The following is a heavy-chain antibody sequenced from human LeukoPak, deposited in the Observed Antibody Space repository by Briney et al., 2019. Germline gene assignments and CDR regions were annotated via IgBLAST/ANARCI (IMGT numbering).Heavy chain of an antibody. CDR2: MNPNSGNT. CDR1: GYTFTSYV. D-gene: IGHD3-9*01. CDR3: ARGHYDILTYLYYFDY. J-gene: IGHJ4*02. Sequence: GASVKVSCKASGYTFTSYVINWVRQATGQGLEWMGWMNPNSGNTGYAQKFQGRVTMTRNTSISTDYMELSSLRSEDTAVYYCARGHYDILTYLYYFDYWGQGTLVTVSS. V-gene: IGHV1-8*01.